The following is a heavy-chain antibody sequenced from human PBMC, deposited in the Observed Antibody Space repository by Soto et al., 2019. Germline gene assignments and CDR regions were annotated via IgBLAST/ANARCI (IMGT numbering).Heavy chain of an antibody. D-gene: IGHD2-2*01. J-gene: IGHJ4*02. CDR2: ISSSSSYI. CDR1: GFTFSSYS. CDR3: ARDSRVGPTQFDY. Sequence: GGSLRLSCAASGFTFSSYSMNWVRQAPGKGLEWVSSISSSSSYIYYADSVKGRFTISRDNAKNSLYLQMNSLRAEDTAVYYCARDSRVGPTQFDYWGQGTLVTVSS. V-gene: IGHV3-21*01.